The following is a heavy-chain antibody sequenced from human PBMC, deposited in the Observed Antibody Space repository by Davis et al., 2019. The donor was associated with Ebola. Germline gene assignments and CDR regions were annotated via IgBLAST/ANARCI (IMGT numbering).Heavy chain of an antibody. CDR1: GFTFSSYS. D-gene: IGHD3-9*01. CDR3: AGVNAVTGYSRCDS. J-gene: IGHJ5*01. V-gene: IGHV3-33*08. Sequence: GESLKISCAASGFTFSSYSMHWVSEAPGNVLAASAFVRSDLRNKYYADSVKGRFTIPRDNAKNSLYVRLNSLTAEGTALYHCAGVNAVTGYSRCDSWGQGTLVTVSS. CDR2: VRSDLRNK.